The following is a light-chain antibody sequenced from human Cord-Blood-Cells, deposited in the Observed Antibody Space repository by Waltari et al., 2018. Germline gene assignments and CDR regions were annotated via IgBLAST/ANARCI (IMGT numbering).Light chain of an antibody. CDR1: QSISSW. V-gene: IGKV1-5*03. CDR3: QQYNSYWT. CDR2: KAS. Sequence: DIQMTQSPPTLSASVGDRVTTTCRASQSISSWLAWYQQKPGKAPKLLIYKASSLESGVPSRFSGSGSGTEFTLTVSSLQPDDFATYYCQQYNSYWTFGQGTKVEIK. J-gene: IGKJ1*01.